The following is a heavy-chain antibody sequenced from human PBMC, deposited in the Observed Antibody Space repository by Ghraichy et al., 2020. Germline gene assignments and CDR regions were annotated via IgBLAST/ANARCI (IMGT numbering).Heavy chain of an antibody. CDR1: GGSISSSNW. V-gene: IGHV4-4*02. J-gene: IGHJ4*02. CDR3: ARKTYSGNYYDY. D-gene: IGHD4-11*01. Sequence: GTLSLTCAVSGGSISSSNWWSWVRQPPGKGLEWVAEIYHSGSTNYNPSLKGRVTISVDKSKNQFSLNLRSVTAADTAVYYCARKTYSGNYYDYWGQGTLVIVSS. CDR2: IYHSGST.